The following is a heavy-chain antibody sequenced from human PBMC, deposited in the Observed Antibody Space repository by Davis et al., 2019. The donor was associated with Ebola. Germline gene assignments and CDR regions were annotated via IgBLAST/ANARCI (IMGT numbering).Heavy chain of an antibody. V-gene: IGHV3-66*01. CDR3: ARDARYCSSTSCSYYYGMDV. CDR2: IYSGGST. J-gene: IGHJ6*02. CDR1: GFTVSSNY. D-gene: IGHD2-2*01. Sequence: GGSLRLSCAASGFTVSSNYMSWVRQAPGKGLEWVSVIYSGGSTYYADSVKGRFTISRDNSKNTLYLQMNSLRAEDTAVYYCARDARYCSSTSCSYYYGMDVWGQGTTVTVSS.